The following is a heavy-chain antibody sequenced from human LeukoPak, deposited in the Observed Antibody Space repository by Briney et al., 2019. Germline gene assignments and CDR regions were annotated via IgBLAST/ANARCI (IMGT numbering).Heavy chain of an antibody. J-gene: IGHJ4*02. V-gene: IGHV4-31*03. Sequence: PSETLSLTCTVSGGSISSGGYYWSWIRQHPGEVLEWIGYIDYRGSTYDNPSLKSRVTISVDTSKNQFSLKLSSVTAADTAVYYCARDDFWSGYPHWGQGTLVTVSS. CDR3: ARDDFWSGYPH. CDR1: GGSISSGGYY. D-gene: IGHD3-3*01. CDR2: IDYRGST.